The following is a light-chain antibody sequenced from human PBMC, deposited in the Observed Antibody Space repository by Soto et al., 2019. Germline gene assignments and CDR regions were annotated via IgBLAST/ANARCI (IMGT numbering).Light chain of an antibody. CDR1: QSVSSSY. Sequence: EIVLTQSPGTLSLSPGERATLSCRASQSVSSSYLAWYQQKPGRAHRLLIFGTSTRATGIPDRFSGSGSGTDFTLTISRLEPEDFAVYYCEHYGSSPRTFGQGTKVEI. J-gene: IGKJ1*01. CDR3: EHYGSSPRT. CDR2: GTS. V-gene: IGKV3-20*01.